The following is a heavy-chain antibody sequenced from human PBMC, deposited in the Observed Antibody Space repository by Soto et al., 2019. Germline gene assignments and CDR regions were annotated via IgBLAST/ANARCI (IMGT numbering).Heavy chain of an antibody. D-gene: IGHD3-16*01. Sequence: QVQLVESGGDVVQPGRSLRLSCAASGFTFSFYAMHWVREAPGKGLEWVAVISYNGRNKHYVDSVKGRFTISRDNSQDTLYLQMDSLRPDDTAVYYSARQAKIGDRSQFYFDSWGQGTLVTVSS. CDR1: GFTFSFYA. CDR2: ISYNGRNK. V-gene: IGHV3-30*04. J-gene: IGHJ4*02. CDR3: ARQAKIGDRSQFYFDS.